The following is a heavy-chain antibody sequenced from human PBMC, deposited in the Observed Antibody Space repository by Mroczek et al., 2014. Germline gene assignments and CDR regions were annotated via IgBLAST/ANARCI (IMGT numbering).Heavy chain of an antibody. D-gene: IGHD3-10*01. J-gene: IGHJ6*03. Sequence: QVQLVESGGGVVQPGRSLRLSCAASGFTFSSYGMHWVRQAPGKGLEWVAVISYDGSNKYYADSVKGRFTISRDNSKNTLYLQMNSLRAEDTAVYYCAKDGSLRSRDYYMDVWGKGTTVTVSS. CDR1: GFTFSSYG. CDR3: AKDGSLRSRDYYMDV. CDR2: ISYDGSNK. V-gene: IGHV3-30*18.